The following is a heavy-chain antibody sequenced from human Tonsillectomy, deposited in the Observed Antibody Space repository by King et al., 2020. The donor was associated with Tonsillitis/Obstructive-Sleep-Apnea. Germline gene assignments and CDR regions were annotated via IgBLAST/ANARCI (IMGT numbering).Heavy chain of an antibody. D-gene: IGHD3-22*01. CDR2: IYYSGST. J-gene: IGHJ4*02. V-gene: IGHV4-31*03. Sequence: VQLQESGPGLVKPSQTLSLTCTVSGGSISSGGYYWRWIRQHPGKGLEWIGYIYYSGSTYYNPSLKSRFTISVDTSKNQFSLKLSSVTAADTAVYYCAREDYYDSSGYNDYWGQGTLVTVSS. CDR3: AREDYYDSSGYNDY. CDR1: GGSISSGGYY.